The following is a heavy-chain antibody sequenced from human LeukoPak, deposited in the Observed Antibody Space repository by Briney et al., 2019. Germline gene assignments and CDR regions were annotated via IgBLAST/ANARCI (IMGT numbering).Heavy chain of an antibody. D-gene: IGHD3-22*01. CDR2: IVVGSGNT. CDR1: GFTFTSSA. Sequence: ASAKVSCKASGFTFTSSAVQWVRQARGQRLEWIGWIVVGSGNTNYAQKFQERVTITRDMSTSTAYMELSSLRSEDTAVYYCAADPRTYYYDSSGEFDYWGQGTVVTVSS. J-gene: IGHJ4*02. V-gene: IGHV1-58*01. CDR3: AADPRTYYYDSSGEFDY.